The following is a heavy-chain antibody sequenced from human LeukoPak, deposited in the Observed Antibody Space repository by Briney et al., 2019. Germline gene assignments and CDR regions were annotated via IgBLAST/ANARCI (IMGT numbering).Heavy chain of an antibody. CDR3: ARERVDFWSGNYYYYGMDV. CDR1: GYTFTNYH. Sequence: ASVKVSCKASGYTFTNYHIHWVRQAPGQGLEWMGTINPSGVGTSFTKKFQGRVILTRDPSTRTVYMELSSLRSDDTAVYYCARERVDFWSGNYYYYGMDVWGQGTTVTVSS. V-gene: IGHV1-46*01. CDR2: INPSGVGT. D-gene: IGHD3-3*01. J-gene: IGHJ6*02.